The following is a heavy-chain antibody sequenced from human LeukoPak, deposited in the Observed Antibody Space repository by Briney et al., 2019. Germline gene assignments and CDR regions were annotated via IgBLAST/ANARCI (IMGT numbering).Heavy chain of an antibody. V-gene: IGHV1-69*13. D-gene: IGHD3-3*01. CDR2: IIPIFGTA. Sequence: GASVKVSCKASGGTFISYAISWVRQAPGQGLEWMGGIIPIFGTANYAQKFQGRVTITADESTSTAYMELSSLRSEDTAVYYCAILSGYYGFDPWGQGTLVTVSS. J-gene: IGHJ5*02. CDR1: GGTFISYA. CDR3: AILSGYYGFDP.